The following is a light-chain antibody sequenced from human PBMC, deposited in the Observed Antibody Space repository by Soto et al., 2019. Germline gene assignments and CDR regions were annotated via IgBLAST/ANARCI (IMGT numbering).Light chain of an antibody. V-gene: IGKV3-11*01. J-gene: IGKJ5*01. CDR1: QSVSSY. CDR3: QQCGSSST. Sequence: EIVMTQSPATLSVSPGARAPLSCRARQSVSSYLAWYQQKPGQAPRLLIYDTSNSATGVPARFSGSGSGTDFTLTISRLEPEDFAVYYCQQCGSSSTFGQGTRLEIK. CDR2: DTS.